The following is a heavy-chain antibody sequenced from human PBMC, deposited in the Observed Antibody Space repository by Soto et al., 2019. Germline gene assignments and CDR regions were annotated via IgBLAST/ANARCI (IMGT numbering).Heavy chain of an antibody. J-gene: IGHJ6*02. D-gene: IGHD6-13*01. Sequence: QPQLQESGPGLVKPSETLSLTCTVSGGSISSSSYYWGWIRQPPGKGLEWIGSIYYSGSTYYNPSLKSRVTISVDTSKNQFTLKLSSVTAADTAVYYCARRRRSSFSSPKDYYYYGMDVWGQGTTVTVSS. CDR1: GGSISSSSYY. V-gene: IGHV4-39*01. CDR2: IYYSGST. CDR3: ARRRRSSFSSPKDYYYYGMDV.